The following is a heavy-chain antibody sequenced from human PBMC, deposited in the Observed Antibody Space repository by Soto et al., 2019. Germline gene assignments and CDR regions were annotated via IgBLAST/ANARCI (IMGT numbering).Heavy chain of an antibody. V-gene: IGHV3-23*01. D-gene: IGHD1-20*01. CDR1: GFTFSSFV. Sequence: EVQLLESGGGLVQPGGSLRLSCAASGFTFSSFVMNWVRQAPGKGLEWVSTISPGADVSHYTDSVKGRFTISRDNSRRTLHLQMDSLRVEDAAVYFCVRRAITATTKWGAFDVWGHGTVVTVSS. CDR2: ISPGADVS. CDR3: VRRAITATTKWGAFDV. J-gene: IGHJ3*01.